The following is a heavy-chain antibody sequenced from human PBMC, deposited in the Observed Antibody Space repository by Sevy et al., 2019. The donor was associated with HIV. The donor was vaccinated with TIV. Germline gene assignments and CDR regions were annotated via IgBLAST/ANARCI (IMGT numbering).Heavy chain of an antibody. CDR2: ISYDGSNK. J-gene: IGHJ4*02. CDR3: AREGHTGSYGGFDY. CDR1: GFTFMSYT. V-gene: IGHV3-30*04. Sequence: GGSLRLSCAASGFTFMSYTMHWVRQAPGKGLEWVALISYDGSNKYYADSVKGRFTISRDNSKNTLFLQMNSLRTDDTALYYCAREGHTGSYGGFDYWGQGTLVTVSS. D-gene: IGHD1-26*01.